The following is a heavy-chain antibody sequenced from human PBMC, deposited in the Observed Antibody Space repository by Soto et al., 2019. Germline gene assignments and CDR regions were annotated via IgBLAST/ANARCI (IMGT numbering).Heavy chain of an antibody. J-gene: IGHJ6*01. CDR3: ARQGYCSGGSCSVRERIYYYGMDV. D-gene: IGHD2-15*01. CDR1: GGSISSSSYY. Sequence: QLQLQESGPGLVKPSETLSLTCTVSGGSISSSSYYWGWIRQPPGKGLEWIGSIYYSGSTYYNPSLKSRVTISVDTSKTQFSLKLSSVTAADTAVYYCARQGYCSGGSCSVRERIYYYGMDVW. V-gene: IGHV4-39*01. CDR2: IYYSGST.